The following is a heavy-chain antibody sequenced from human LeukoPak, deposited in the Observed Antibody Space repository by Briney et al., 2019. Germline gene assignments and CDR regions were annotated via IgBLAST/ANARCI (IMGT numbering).Heavy chain of an antibody. CDR3: ARDGGSSLVQGWFDP. J-gene: IGHJ5*02. D-gene: IGHD6-13*01. CDR2: IYYSGNT. Sequence: SETLSLTCTVSGVSISSSNSYWGWIRQPPGKGLEWIGSIYYSGNTYYNASLKSQVTISVDKSKNQFSLKLTSVTAADTAVYYCARDGGSSLVQGWFDPWGQGTLVTVSS. V-gene: IGHV4-39*07. CDR1: GVSISSSNSY.